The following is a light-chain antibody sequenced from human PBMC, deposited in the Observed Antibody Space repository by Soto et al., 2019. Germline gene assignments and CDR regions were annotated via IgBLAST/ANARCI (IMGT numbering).Light chain of an antibody. Sequence: DLQMTQSPSSLSASVGDRITITCQASQDIKNCLNWYQQKPGKAPNLLIYDASNLEVGVPSRFSGRGSGTDFTLTTSSLQPKDLETYYCHQYNNVPLTFGGGTKVEL. V-gene: IGKV1-33*01. CDR2: DAS. J-gene: IGKJ4*01. CDR3: HQYNNVPLT. CDR1: QDIKNC.